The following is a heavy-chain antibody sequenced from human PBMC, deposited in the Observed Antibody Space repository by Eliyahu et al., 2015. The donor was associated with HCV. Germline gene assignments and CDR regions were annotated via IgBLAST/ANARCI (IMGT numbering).Heavy chain of an antibody. D-gene: IGHD4-17*01. CDR2: ISYDGSNK. CDR1: GFTFSSYG. V-gene: IGHV3-30*18. J-gene: IGHJ1*01. Sequence: QVQLVESGGGVVQPGRSLRLSCAXSGFTFSSYGMHWVRQAPGKGLEWVGVISYDGSNKYYADSVKGRFTISRDNSKNTLYLQMNSLRAEDTAVYYCAKDHGDLAFQHWGQGTLVTVSS. CDR3: AKDHGDLAFQH.